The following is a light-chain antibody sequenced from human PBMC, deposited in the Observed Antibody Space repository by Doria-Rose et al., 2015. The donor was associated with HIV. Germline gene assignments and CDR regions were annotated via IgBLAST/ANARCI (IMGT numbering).Light chain of an antibody. CDR1: QSFSSTY. CDR3: HQYGTSWT. J-gene: IGKJ1*01. V-gene: IGKV3-20*01. CDR2: DGS. Sequence: DIVMTQTPGTLSLSSGERATLSCRASQSFSSTYLAWYQQKPGQAPSLLIYDGSTRATGIPDRFSASGSGTDFTLTINRLEPEDFALYYCHQYGTSWTFGQGTKVGI.